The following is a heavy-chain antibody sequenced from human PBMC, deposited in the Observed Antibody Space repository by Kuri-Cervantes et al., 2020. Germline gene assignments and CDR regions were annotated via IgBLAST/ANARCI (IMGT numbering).Heavy chain of an antibody. Sequence: SQTLSLTCTVSGGSISSYYWSWIRQPPGKGLEWIGEINHSGSTNYNPSLESRVTISVDTSKNQFSLKLSSVTAEDTAVYYCARTEEDRSGYYLFDYWGQGTLVTVSS. CDR3: ARTEEDRSGYYLFDY. J-gene: IGHJ4*02. CDR2: INHSGST. CDR1: GGSISSYY. D-gene: IGHD3-22*01. V-gene: IGHV4-34*01.